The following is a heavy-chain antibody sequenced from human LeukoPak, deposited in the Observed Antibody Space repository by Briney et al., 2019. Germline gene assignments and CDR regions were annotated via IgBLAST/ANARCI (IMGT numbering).Heavy chain of an antibody. V-gene: IGHV1-69*13. CDR2: IIPIFGTA. Sequence: GASVKVSCKASGGTFSSYAISWVRQAPGQGLEWMGGIIPIFGTANYAQKFQGRVTITADESTSTAYMELSSLRSEDTAVYYCAKGATVTYFDYWGQGTLVTVSS. J-gene: IGHJ4*02. CDR1: GGTFSSYA. D-gene: IGHD4-17*01. CDR3: AKGATVTYFDY.